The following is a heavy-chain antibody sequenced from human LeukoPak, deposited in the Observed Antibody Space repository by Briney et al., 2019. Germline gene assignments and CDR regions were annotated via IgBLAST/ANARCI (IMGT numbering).Heavy chain of an antibody. CDR2: ISYDGSNK. Sequence: GGSLRLSCAASGFTFSSYAMHWVRQAPGKGLEWVAVISYDGSNKYYADSVKGRFTISRDNSKNTLYLQMNSLRAEDTAVYYCARDSSGYSYGPDYWGQGTLVTVSS. CDR1: GFTFSSYA. CDR3: ARDSSGYSYGPDY. J-gene: IGHJ4*02. D-gene: IGHD5-18*01. V-gene: IGHV3-30*04.